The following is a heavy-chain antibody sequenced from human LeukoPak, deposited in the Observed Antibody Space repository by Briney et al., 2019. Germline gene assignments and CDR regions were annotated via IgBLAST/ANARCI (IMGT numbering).Heavy chain of an antibody. Sequence: GGSLRLSCGASGFTFSSSAMHWVRQGPGKGLEWVAYIAHHGNNKYYADSVKGRFTISRDNSKGSLYLQMSSLSADDTAVYYCAKDGSWSCTDWGQGTLVRVSS. CDR2: IAHHGNNK. D-gene: IGHD2-8*02. V-gene: IGHV3-30*02. CDR1: GFTFSSSA. CDR3: AKDGSWSCTD. J-gene: IGHJ4*02.